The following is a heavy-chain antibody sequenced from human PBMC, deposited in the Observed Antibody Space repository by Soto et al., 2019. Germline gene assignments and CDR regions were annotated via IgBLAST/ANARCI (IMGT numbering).Heavy chain of an antibody. Sequence: QVQLVESGGGVVQPGRSLRLSCAASGFTFSSYGMHWVRQAQGKGLGWVAVISYDGNNKYYADSVKGRFTISRDNSKSTLYLQMNSLRAEDTAVYYCAKNLGYSSSWYFDYWGQGTLVTVSS. CDR2: ISYDGNNK. D-gene: IGHD6-13*01. CDR3: AKNLGYSSSWYFDY. CDR1: GFTFSSYG. V-gene: IGHV3-30*18. J-gene: IGHJ4*02.